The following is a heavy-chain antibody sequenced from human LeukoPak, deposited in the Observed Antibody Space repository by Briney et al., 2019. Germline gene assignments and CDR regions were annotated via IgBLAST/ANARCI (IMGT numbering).Heavy chain of an antibody. Sequence: GESLKISCKGSGYSFTSYWIGWVRQMPGKGLEWMGIIYPGDSDTRYSPSFQGQVTISADKSISTAYLQWSSLKASDTAMYYCASWYYYDSSGCYDWGQGTLVTVSS. D-gene: IGHD3-22*01. CDR1: GYSFTSYW. CDR3: ASWYYYDSSGCYD. CDR2: IYPGDSDT. J-gene: IGHJ4*02. V-gene: IGHV5-51*01.